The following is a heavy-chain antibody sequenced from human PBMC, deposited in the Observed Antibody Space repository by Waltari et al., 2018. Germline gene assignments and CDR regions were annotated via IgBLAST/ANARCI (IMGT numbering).Heavy chain of an antibody. CDR3: ARIRYYYDSSGYYYHDY. J-gene: IGHJ4*02. CDR1: GFSLSTSGMC. V-gene: IGHV2-70*16. CDR2: IDWDDDK. Sequence: QVTLKESGPVLVKPTQTLTLTCTFSGFSLSTSGMCVSWIRHPHGKALEWLARIDWDDDKFYSTSLKTRLTISKDTSKNQVVLTMTNMDPVDTATYYCARIRYYYDSSGYYYHDYWGQGTLVTVSS. D-gene: IGHD3-22*01.